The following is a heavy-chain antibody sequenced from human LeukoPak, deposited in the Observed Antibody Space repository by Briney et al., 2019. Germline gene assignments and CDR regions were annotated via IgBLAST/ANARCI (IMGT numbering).Heavy chain of an antibody. V-gene: IGHV1-69*13. J-gene: IGHJ6*02. Sequence: GASVKVSCKASGYTFTSYAISWVRQAPGQGLEWMGGIIPIFGTANYAQKFQGRVTITADESTSTAYMELSSLRSEDTAVYYCAREPPINCTNGVCYNYYYYGMDVWGQGTTVTVSS. CDR2: IIPIFGTA. CDR3: AREPPINCTNGVCYNYYYYGMDV. D-gene: IGHD2-8*01. CDR1: GYTFTSYA.